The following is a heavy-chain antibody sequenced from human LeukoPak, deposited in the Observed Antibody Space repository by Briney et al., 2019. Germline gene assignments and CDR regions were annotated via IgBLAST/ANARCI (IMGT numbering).Heavy chain of an antibody. CDR3: ARQDSYGYGYYFDY. Sequence: PSETLSLTCTVSGGSISSYYWSWIRQPPGKGLEWIGYIYYSGSTNYNPSLKSRVTISVDTSKNQFSLKLSSVTAADTAVYYCARQDSYGYGYYFDYWGQGTLVTVSS. D-gene: IGHD5-18*01. CDR1: GGSISSYY. J-gene: IGHJ4*02. V-gene: IGHV4-59*08. CDR2: IYYSGST.